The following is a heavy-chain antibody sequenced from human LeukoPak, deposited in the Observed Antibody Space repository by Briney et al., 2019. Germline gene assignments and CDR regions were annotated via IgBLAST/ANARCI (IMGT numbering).Heavy chain of an antibody. Sequence: PGGSLRLSCAASGFTVSSNYMSWVRQAPGKGLEWVSVIYSGGSTYYADSVKGRFTISRDNSKYTLYLQMNSLRADDTAVYYCAKGGYSSGWRNYFDYWGQGTLVTVSS. CDR3: AKGGYSSGWRNYFDY. V-gene: IGHV3-53*01. J-gene: IGHJ4*02. D-gene: IGHD6-19*01. CDR1: GFTVSSNY. CDR2: IYSGGST.